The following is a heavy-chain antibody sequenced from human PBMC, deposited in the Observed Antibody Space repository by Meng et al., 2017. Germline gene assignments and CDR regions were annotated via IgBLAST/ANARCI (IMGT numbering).Heavy chain of an antibody. CDR2: IIPIFGTA. CDR1: GGTFSSYA. J-gene: IGHJ5*02. CDR3: ASTIAVAGTGWFDP. V-gene: IGHV1-69*05. Sequence: QVQVVQAGAGVKKPGSSVKVSCKASGGTFSSYAISWVRQAPGQGLEWMGGIIPIFGTANYAQKFQGRVTITTDESTSTAYMELSSLRSEDTAVYYCASTIAVAGTGWFDPWGQGTLVTVSS. D-gene: IGHD6-19*01.